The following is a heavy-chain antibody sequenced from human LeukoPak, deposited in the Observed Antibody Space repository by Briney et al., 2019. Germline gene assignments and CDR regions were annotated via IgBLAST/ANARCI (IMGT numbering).Heavy chain of an antibody. CDR1: GGSIRSSSYY. J-gene: IGHJ6*03. CDR2: IYYSGIT. D-gene: IGHD3-10*01. Sequence: SETLSLTCTVSGGSIRSSSYYWGWIRQPPGKGLEWIGSIYYSGITYYNPSLESRVTISVDTSKNQFSLKLSSVTAADTAVYYCARRFRSQGYYYYMDVWGKGTTVTISS. CDR3: ARRFRSQGYYYYMDV. V-gene: IGHV4-39*07.